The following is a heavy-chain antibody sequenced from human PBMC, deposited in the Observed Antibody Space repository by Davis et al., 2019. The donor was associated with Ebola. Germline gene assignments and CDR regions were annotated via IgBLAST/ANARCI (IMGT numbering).Heavy chain of an antibody. D-gene: IGHD4-17*01. CDR1: GYAFTSYD. Sequence: AASVKVSCKASGYAFTSYDINWVRQATGQGLEWMGWMNPNSGNTGYVERFQGRVTMSRNTSISTAYMELSSLRSEDTAVYYCARGHDYGDYFVWGQGTLVTVSS. J-gene: IGHJ4*02. CDR3: ARGHDYGDYFV. CDR2: MNPNSGNT. V-gene: IGHV1-8*01.